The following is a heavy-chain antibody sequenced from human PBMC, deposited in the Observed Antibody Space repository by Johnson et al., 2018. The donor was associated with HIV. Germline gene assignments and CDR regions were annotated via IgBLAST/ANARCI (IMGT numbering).Heavy chain of an antibody. D-gene: IGHD1-26*01. J-gene: IGHJ3*02. CDR1: GFTFSRYG. CDR3: AKSHDLVGAGAFDI. CDR2: MRYNGSDE. V-gene: IGHV3-30*02. Sequence: QVQLVESGGGVVQPGESLRLSCVASGFTFSRYGMHWVRQAPGKGLEWVAFMRYNGSDEYYADSVKGRFTISRDNSKSTLYLQMNSLRTEDTAVYYCAKSHDLVGAGAFDIWGQGTMVTVSS.